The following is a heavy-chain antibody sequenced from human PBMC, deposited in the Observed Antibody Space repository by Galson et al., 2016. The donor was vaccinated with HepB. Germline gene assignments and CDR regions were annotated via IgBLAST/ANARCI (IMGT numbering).Heavy chain of an antibody. CDR1: GYTFTSHD. D-gene: IGHD3-10*01. V-gene: IGHV1-18*01. Sequence: SVKVSCKASGYTFTSHDISWVRQAPGQGLEWMGWISAFNNNTNYAQKFQGRVTLSTDTSTTTAYMELRSLRSDDTAVYYCARQFGRAFLYYYGMDVWGQGTTVAVSS. J-gene: IGHJ6*02. CDR3: ARQFGRAFLYYYGMDV. CDR2: ISAFNNNT.